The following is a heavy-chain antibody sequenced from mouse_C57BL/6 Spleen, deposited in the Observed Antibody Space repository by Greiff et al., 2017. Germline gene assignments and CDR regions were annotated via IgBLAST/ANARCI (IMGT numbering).Heavy chain of an antibody. CDR1: GYTFTDYY. Sequence: QVHVKQSGAELVRPGASVKLSCKASGYTFTDYYINWVKQRPGQGLEWIARIYPGSGNTYYNEKFKGKATLTAEKSSSTAYMQLSSLTSEDSAVYFCARSKHSSGGYAMDYWGQGTSVTVSS. J-gene: IGHJ4*01. CDR3: ARSKHSSGGYAMDY. D-gene: IGHD3-1*01. CDR2: IYPGSGNT. V-gene: IGHV1-76*01.